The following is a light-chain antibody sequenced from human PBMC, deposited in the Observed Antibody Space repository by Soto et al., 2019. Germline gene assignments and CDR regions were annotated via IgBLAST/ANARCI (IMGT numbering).Light chain of an antibody. CDR3: QLYGTSPMFT. Sequence: EIVLTQSPGTLSLSPGERATLSCRASQSVSSNSLAWYLQKPGQAPRLLIYSASRSATGIPDRFSGSGSGTDFTLTISRLEPEDFAVYYCQLYGTSPMFTFGRGTRLEIK. J-gene: IGKJ2*01. CDR1: QSVSSNS. V-gene: IGKV3-20*01. CDR2: SAS.